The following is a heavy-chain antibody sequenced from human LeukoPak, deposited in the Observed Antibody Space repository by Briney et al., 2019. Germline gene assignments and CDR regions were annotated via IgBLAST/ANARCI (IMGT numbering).Heavy chain of an antibody. CDR3: AREVFPYREGVHSWFDP. V-gene: IGHV3-7*01. CDR2: IKQDGSEK. Sequence: GGSLRLSCAASGFTFSSYWMSWVRRAPGRGLEWVANIKQDGSEKYYVDSVKGRFTISRDNAKNSLYLQMNSLRAEDTAVYYCAREVFPYREGVHSWFDPWGQGTLVTVSS. J-gene: IGHJ5*02. D-gene: IGHD5-18*01. CDR1: GFTFSSYW.